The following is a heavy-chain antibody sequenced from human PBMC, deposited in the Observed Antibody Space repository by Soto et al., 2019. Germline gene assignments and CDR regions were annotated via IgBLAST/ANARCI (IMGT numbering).Heavy chain of an antibody. J-gene: IGHJ5*02. CDR2: ISSNGGST. CDR1: GFTFSSYA. CDR3: ARTYYDFWSGYYNWFDP. D-gene: IGHD3-3*01. V-gene: IGHV3-64*01. Sequence: PGGSLRLSCAASGFTFSSYAMHWVRQAPGKGLEYVSAISSNGGSTYYANSVKGRFTISRDNSKNTLYLQMGSLRAEDMAVYYCARTYYDFWSGYYNWFDPWGQGTLVTVSS.